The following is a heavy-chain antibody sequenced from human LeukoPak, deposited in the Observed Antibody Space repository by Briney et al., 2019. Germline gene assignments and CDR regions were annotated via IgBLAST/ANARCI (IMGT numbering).Heavy chain of an antibody. Sequence: KASETLSLTCSVSGGSISNYSWSWIRQPAGKGLEWIGRFYKGGSTKYNFSLKSRVTISVDTSKNQFSLKLSSVTAADTAVYYCARGYGDLGWYFDLWGRGTLVTVSS. CDR1: GGSISNYS. CDR3: ARGYGDLGWYFDL. J-gene: IGHJ2*01. V-gene: IGHV4-4*07. D-gene: IGHD4-17*01. CDR2: FYKGGST.